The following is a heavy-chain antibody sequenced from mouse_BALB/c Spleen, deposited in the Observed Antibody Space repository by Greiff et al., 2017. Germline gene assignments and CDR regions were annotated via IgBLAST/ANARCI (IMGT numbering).Heavy chain of an antibody. Sequence: QVQLQQSGAELVKPGASVKLSCKASGYTFTSYYMYWVKQRPGKGLEWIGEINPSNGGTNFNEKFKSKATLTVDKSSSTAYMQLSSLTSEDSAVYYCTRGFAYWGQGTLVTVSA. J-gene: IGHJ3*01. CDR1: GYTFTSYY. V-gene: IGHV1S81*02. CDR2: INPSNGGT. CDR3: TRGFAY.